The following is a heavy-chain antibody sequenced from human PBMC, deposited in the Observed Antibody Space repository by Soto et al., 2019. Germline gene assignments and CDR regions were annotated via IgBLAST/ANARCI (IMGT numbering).Heavy chain of an antibody. D-gene: IGHD7-27*01. CDR1: GGAIDRGGYY. V-gene: IGHV4-31*03. CDR2: IYYTVSA. Sequence: TLSLTCKVSGGAIDRGGYYWCWIRQHPGKGLEWIGHIYYTVSAYYKPSLESRVSMSIDTSKNQFSLELISVTAADTAVYYCARVGTSYARRGLDVWGQGTTVTGSS. J-gene: IGHJ6*02. CDR3: ARVGTSYARRGLDV.